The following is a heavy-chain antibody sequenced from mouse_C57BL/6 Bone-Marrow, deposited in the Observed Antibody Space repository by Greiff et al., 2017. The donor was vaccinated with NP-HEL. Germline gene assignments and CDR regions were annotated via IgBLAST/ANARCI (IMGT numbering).Heavy chain of an antibody. Sequence: EVQGVESGGGLVQSGRSLRLSCATSGFTFSDFYMEWVRQAPGKGLEWIAASRNKANDYTTEYSASVKGRFIVSRDTSQSILYRQMNALRAEDTAIYYCARDDDYGSSPFAYWGQGTLVTVSA. CDR3: ARDDDYGSSPFAY. J-gene: IGHJ3*01. D-gene: IGHD1-1*01. CDR2: SRNKANDYTT. V-gene: IGHV7-1*01. CDR1: GFTFSDFY.